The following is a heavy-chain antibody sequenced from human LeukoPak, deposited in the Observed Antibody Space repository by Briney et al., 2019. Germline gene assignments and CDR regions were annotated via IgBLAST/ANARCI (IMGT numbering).Heavy chain of an antibody. CDR3: ARGGQYGSGSYHTYYYYGMDV. D-gene: IGHD3-10*01. Sequence: SETLSLTCTVSGGSISSYYWSWIRQPAGKGLEWIGRIYTSGSTNYNPSLKSRVTMSVDTSKNQFSLKLSSVTAADTAVYYCARGGQYGSGSYHTYYYYGMDVWGQGTTVTVSS. CDR1: GGSISSYY. J-gene: IGHJ6*02. V-gene: IGHV4-4*07. CDR2: IYTSGST.